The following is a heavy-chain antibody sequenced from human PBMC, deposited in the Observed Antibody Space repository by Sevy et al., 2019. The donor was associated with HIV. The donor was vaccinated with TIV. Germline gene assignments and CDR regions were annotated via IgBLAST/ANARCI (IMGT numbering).Heavy chain of an antibody. V-gene: IGHV4-59*01. D-gene: IGHD5-12*01. CDR2: IHSSGTT. Sequence: SETLSLTCTVSSGSISSYYWSWIRQPPGKGLEYIGYIHSSGTTNYNPSLKSRVTISVDTSKNQFSLNLSSVTAADTAVYYCTRAPPVRSGDDSLNWFDPWGQGTLVIVSS. CDR3: TRAPPVRSGDDSLNWFDP. J-gene: IGHJ5*02. CDR1: SGSISSYY.